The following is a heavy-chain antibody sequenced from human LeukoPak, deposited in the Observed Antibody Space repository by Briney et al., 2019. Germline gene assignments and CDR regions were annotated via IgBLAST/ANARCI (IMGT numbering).Heavy chain of an antibody. J-gene: IGHJ4*02. CDR3: ARNSLSDYYDSSGYYYGY. CDR2: ISSSSSYI. Sequence: GGSLRLSCAASGFTFSSYSMNWVRQAPGKGLEWVSSISSSSSYIHYADSVKGRFTISRDNAKNSLYLQMNSLRAEDTAVYYCARNSLSDYYDSSGYYYGYWGQGTLVTVSS. D-gene: IGHD3-22*01. V-gene: IGHV3-21*01. CDR1: GFTFSSYS.